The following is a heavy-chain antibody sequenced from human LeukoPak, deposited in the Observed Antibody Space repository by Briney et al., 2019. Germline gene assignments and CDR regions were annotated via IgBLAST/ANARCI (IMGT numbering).Heavy chain of an antibody. D-gene: IGHD2-2*01. J-gene: IGHJ4*02. V-gene: IGHV1-8*01. Sequence: ASVKVSCKASGYTFTSYDINWVRQATGQGLEWMGWMNPNSGNTGYAQKFQGRVTITADESTSTAYMELSSLRSEDTAVYYCAREGRYCSSTSCYLDYWGQGTLVTVSS. CDR2: MNPNSGNT. CDR3: AREGRYCSSTSCYLDY. CDR1: GYTFTSYD.